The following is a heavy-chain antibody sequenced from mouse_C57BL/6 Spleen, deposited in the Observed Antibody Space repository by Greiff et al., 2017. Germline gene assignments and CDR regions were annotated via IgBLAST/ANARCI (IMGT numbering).Heavy chain of an antibody. J-gene: IGHJ1*03. CDR3: ARHEDDYSNLGCVDV. Sequence: QVHVKQSGAELVKPGASVKLSCKASGYTFTEYTIHWVKQRSGQGLEWIGWFYPGSGSIKYNEKFKDKATLTADKSSITVYMELSRLTSEDAAVYFWARHEDDYSNLGCVDVWGTGTTVTVSS. D-gene: IGHD2-5*01. CDR2: FYPGSGSI. V-gene: IGHV1-62-2*01. CDR1: GYTFTEYT.